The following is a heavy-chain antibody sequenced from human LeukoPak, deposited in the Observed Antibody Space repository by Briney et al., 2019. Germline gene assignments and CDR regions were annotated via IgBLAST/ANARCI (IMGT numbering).Heavy chain of an antibody. J-gene: IGHJ2*01. Sequence: SETLSLTCAVSGGSISSGGYSWSWIRQPPGKGPEWVGYISHSGSTYYKPSLKSRVTISVDRSKNQFSLELTSVTAADTAVYYCARYSSTWPYWYFDLWGRGTLVTVSS. D-gene: IGHD6-13*01. V-gene: IGHV4-30-2*01. CDR2: ISHSGST. CDR1: GGSISSGGYS. CDR3: ARYSSTWPYWYFDL.